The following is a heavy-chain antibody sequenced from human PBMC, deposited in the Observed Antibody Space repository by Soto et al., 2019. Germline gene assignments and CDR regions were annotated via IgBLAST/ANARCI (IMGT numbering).Heavy chain of an antibody. J-gene: IGHJ5*02. CDR1: GGSISSSNW. D-gene: IGHD3-3*01. CDR2: IYHSGST. V-gene: IGHV4-4*02. CDR3: ASTHYDFLSGYYTGTHNWFDP. Sequence: SETLSLTCAVSGGSISSSNWWSWVRQPPGKGLEWIGEIYHSGSTNYNPSLKSRVTISVDKSKNQFSLKLSSVTAADTAVYYCASTHYDFLSGYYTGTHNWFDPWGQGTLVTVSS.